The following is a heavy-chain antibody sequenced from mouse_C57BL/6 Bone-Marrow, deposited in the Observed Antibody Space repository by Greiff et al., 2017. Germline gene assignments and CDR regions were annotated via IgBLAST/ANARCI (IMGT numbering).Heavy chain of an antibody. CDR2: IYPGSGST. CDR3: ARYGPWFAY. J-gene: IGHJ3*01. D-gene: IGHD1-1*02. V-gene: IGHV1-55*01. Sequence: QVHVKQPGAELVKPGASVKMSCKASGYTFTSYWITWVKQRPGQGLEWIGDIYPGSGSTYYNEKVKSKATLTVDTSTRTAFLQLSILTSEDSAVYYCARYGPWFAYGGQGTLVTVSA. CDR1: GYTFTSYW.